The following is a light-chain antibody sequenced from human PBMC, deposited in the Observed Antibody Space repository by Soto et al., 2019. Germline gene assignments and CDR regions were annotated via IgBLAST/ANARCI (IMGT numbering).Light chain of an antibody. CDR3: QQFGSSSWT. CDR2: GAS. V-gene: IGKV3-20*01. J-gene: IGKJ1*01. Sequence: ESVLTQSPGTLSLSPGEKATLSCRASQSVSSSYLAWYQQKPGQASRLLIYGASSRATGIPDRFSGSGSGTDFTLTVSRLEPEDFAVYYCQQFGSSSWTFGQGTKVDI. CDR1: QSVSSSY.